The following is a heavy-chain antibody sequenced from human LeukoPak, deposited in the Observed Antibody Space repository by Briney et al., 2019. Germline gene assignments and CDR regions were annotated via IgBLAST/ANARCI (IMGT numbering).Heavy chain of an antibody. J-gene: IGHJ4*02. Sequence: PSETLSLTCAVYGGSFSGYYWSWIRQPPGKGLEWIGEINHSGSTNYNPSLKSRVTISVDTSKNQFSLKLSSVTAADTAVYYCARGDFAVTWYRDTYYFDYWGQGTLVTVSS. CDR3: ARGDFAVTWYRDTYYFDY. CDR1: GGSFSGYY. D-gene: IGHD3-3*01. CDR2: INHSGST. V-gene: IGHV4-34*01.